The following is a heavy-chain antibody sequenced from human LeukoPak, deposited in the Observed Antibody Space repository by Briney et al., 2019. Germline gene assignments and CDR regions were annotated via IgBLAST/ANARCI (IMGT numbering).Heavy chain of an antibody. CDR1: GGSISSSSYY. CDR3: AREGVGASYRVDY. D-gene: IGHD1-26*01. CDR2: IYYSGST. V-gene: IGHV4-39*07. Sequence: PSETLSLTCTVSGGSISSSSYYWGWIRQPSGKGLEWIGSIYYSGSTYYNPSLKSRVTISVDTSKNQFSLKLSSVTAADTAVYYCAREGVGASYRVDYWGQGTLVTVSS. J-gene: IGHJ4*02.